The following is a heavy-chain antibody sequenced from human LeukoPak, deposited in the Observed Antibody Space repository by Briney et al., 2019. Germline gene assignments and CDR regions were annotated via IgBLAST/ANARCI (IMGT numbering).Heavy chain of an antibody. CDR3: TTYHRRSTVTTMEAFDI. J-gene: IGHJ3*02. D-gene: IGHD4-17*01. V-gene: IGHV3-15*01. Sequence: GGSLRLSCAASGFTFSNAWMSWVRQAPGKGLEWVGRIKSKTDGGTTDYAAPVKRRFTISRDDSKNTLYLQMNSLKTEDTAVYYCTTYHRRSTVTTMEAFDIWGQGTVVTVSS. CDR2: IKSKTDGGTT. CDR1: GFTFSNAW.